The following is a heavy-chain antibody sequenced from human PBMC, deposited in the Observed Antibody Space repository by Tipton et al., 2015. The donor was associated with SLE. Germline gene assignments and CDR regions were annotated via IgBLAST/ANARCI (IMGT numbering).Heavy chain of an antibody. Sequence: SLRLSCAASGFTFSNYGMHWVRQAPGKGLEWVAFIRYDGSNKYYADSVKGRFTISRDNSKNTLYLQMNSLRAEDTAVYYCARGGSGWHYDAFDIWGQGTMVTVSS. V-gene: IGHV3-30*02. D-gene: IGHD6-19*01. CDR1: GFTFSNYG. J-gene: IGHJ3*02. CDR2: IRYDGSNK. CDR3: ARGGSGWHYDAFDI.